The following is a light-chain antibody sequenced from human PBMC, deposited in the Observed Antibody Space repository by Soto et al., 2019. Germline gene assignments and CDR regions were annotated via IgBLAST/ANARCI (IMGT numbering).Light chain of an antibody. CDR1: SSDIGGYKY. CDR3: LSYTRNTTLL. CDR2: EVN. J-gene: IGLJ2*01. V-gene: IGLV2-14*01. Sequence: QSVLTQPASVSGSPGQSITISCTGTSSDIGGYKYVSWYQHHPGRAPKFIIYEVNNRPSGVSNRFSGSKSGNTASLTITGLQPEDEADYYCLSYTRNTTLLFGGGTKLTVL.